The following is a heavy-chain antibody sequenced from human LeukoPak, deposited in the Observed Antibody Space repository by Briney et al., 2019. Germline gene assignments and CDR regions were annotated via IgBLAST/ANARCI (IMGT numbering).Heavy chain of an antibody. J-gene: IGHJ4*02. CDR2: ISSSGSTI. D-gene: IGHD3-22*01. V-gene: IGHV3-11*01. CDR3: ARIRSGYCFDY. CDR1: GFTLSDYY. Sequence: GRSLRLSCAASGFTLSDYYMSWIRQAPGKGREWDSYISSSGSTIYYADSVKGRFTISRDNAKNSLYLQMNSLRAEDTAVYYCARIRSGYCFDYWGQGTLVTVSS.